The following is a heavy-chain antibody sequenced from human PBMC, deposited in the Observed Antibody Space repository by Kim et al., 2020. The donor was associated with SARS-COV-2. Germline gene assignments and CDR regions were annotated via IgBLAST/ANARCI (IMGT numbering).Heavy chain of an antibody. V-gene: IGHV3-15*01. D-gene: IGHD3-10*01. CDR3: TTWSGSS. J-gene: IGHJ5*02. CDR2: DGGST. Sequence: DGGSTDCAAPVKDRFTISRDDSKNTLYLQMDRLKTEDTAVFYCTTWSGSSWGQGTLVTVSS.